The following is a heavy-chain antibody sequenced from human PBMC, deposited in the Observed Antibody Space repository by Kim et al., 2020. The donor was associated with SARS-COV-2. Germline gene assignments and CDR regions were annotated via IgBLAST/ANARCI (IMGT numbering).Heavy chain of an antibody. CDR2: INHSGST. D-gene: IGHD5-18*01. CDR1: GGSFSGYY. CDR3: ASFGQQLWGDDY. J-gene: IGHJ4*02. Sequence: SETLSLTCAVYGGSFSGYYWSWIRQPPGKGLEWIGEINHSGSTNYNPSLKSRVTISVDTSKNQFSLKLSSVTAADTAVYYCASFGQQLWGDDYWGQGTLVTVSS. V-gene: IGHV4-34*01.